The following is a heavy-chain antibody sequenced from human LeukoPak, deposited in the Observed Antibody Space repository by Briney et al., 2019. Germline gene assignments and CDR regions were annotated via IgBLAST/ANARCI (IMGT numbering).Heavy chain of an antibody. J-gene: IGHJ3*02. CDR3: ARGDITMVRGVIIGDAFDI. D-gene: IGHD3-10*01. CDR1: GGSISSSSYY. Sequence: SETLSLTCTVSGGSISSSSYYWGWIRQPAGKGLEWIGRIYTSGSTNYNPSLKSRVTMSVDTSKNQFSLKLSSVTAADTAVYYCARGDITMVRGVIIGDAFDIWGQGTMVTVSS. CDR2: IYTSGST. V-gene: IGHV4-61*02.